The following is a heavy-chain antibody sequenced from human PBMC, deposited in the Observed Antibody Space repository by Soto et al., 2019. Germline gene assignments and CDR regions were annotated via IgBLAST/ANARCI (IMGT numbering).Heavy chain of an antibody. CDR1: GFTFSSYD. V-gene: IGHV3-13*01. J-gene: IGHJ4*02. D-gene: IGHD6-19*01. Sequence: GGSLRLSCAASGFTFSSYDMHWVRQATGKGLEWVSAIGTAGDTYYPGSVKGRFTISRENAKNSLYLQMNSLRAEYTAVYYCARGSYSSGWKLTPPSPDFDYWGQGTLVTVSS. CDR2: IGTAGDT. CDR3: ARGSYSSGWKLTPPSPDFDY.